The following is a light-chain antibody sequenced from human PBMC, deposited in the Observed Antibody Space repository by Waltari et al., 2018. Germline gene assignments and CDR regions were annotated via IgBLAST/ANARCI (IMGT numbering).Light chain of an antibody. CDR3: QSYDSSLSGSV. Sequence: QPVLTQPPSVSGAPGQRVTISCTGSSSSIGAGYDVNWYQQLPGTAPKLLIYGNNNRPSGVPDRFSGSKSGTSASLAITGLQAEDEADYYCQSYDSSLSGSVFGGGTILTVL. CDR1: SSSIGAGYD. J-gene: IGLJ2*01. V-gene: IGLV1-40*01. CDR2: GNN.